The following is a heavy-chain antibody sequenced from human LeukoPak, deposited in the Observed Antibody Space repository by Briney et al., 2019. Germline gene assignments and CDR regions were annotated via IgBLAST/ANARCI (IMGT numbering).Heavy chain of an antibody. V-gene: IGHV4-39*07. CDR1: GGSISSSSYY. Sequence: SETLSLTCTVSGGSISSSSYYWGWIRQPPGKGLEWIGKINHSGSTNYNPSLKSRVSISVDTSKNQFSLKLRSVTAADTAVYYCAIGGAFDIWGQGTMVTVSS. CDR3: AIGGAFDI. CDR2: INHSGST. D-gene: IGHD2-15*01. J-gene: IGHJ3*02.